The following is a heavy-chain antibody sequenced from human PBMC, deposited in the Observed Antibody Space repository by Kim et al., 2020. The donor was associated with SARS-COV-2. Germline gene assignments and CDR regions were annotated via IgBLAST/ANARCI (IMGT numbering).Heavy chain of an antibody. V-gene: IGHV4-59*13. D-gene: IGHD6-19*01. J-gene: IGHJ3*02. Sequence: SETLSLTCTVSGGSISSYYWSWIRQPPGKGLEWIGYIYYSGSTNYNPSLKSRVTISVDTSKNQFSLKLSSVTAADTAVYYCAREVRQWLVQAFDIWGQGT. CDR1: GGSISSYY. CDR3: AREVRQWLVQAFDI. CDR2: IYYSGST.